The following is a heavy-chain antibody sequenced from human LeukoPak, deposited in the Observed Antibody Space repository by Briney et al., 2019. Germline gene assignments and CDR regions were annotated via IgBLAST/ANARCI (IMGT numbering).Heavy chain of an antibody. CDR2: IYYSGST. Sequence: KPSETLSLTCTVSGGSISSGGSYWSWIRQPPGKGLEWIGSIYYSGSTYYNPSLKSRVTISVDTSKNQFSLKLSSVTAADTAVYYCARHRYFDECLDYWGQGTLVTVSS. J-gene: IGHJ4*02. CDR3: ARHRYFDECLDY. D-gene: IGHD3-9*01. CDR1: GGSISSGGSY. V-gene: IGHV4-39*01.